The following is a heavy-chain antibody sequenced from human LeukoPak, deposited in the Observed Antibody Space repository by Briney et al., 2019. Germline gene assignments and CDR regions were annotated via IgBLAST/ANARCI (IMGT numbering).Heavy chain of an antibody. CDR3: AKRRSSSWYSDAFDI. CDR1: GFTFSSYW. Sequence: GGSLRLSCAASGFTFSSYWMHWVRQAPGKGLEWVSAISGSGGSTYYADSVKGRFTISRDNSKNTLYLQMNSLRAEDTAVYYCAKRRSSSWYSDAFDIWGQGTMVTVSS. V-gene: IGHV3-23*01. CDR2: ISGSGGST. J-gene: IGHJ3*02. D-gene: IGHD6-13*01.